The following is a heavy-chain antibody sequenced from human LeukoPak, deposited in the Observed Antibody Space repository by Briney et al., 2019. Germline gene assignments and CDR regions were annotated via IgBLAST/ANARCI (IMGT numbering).Heavy chain of an antibody. CDR2: IYTSGST. J-gene: IGHJ3*02. V-gene: IGHV4-61*02. CDR1: GGSISSGSYY. Sequence: SETLSLTCTVSGGSISSGSYYWSWIRQPAGKGLEWIGRIYTSGSTNYNPSLKSRVTISVDTSKNQFSLKLSSVTAADTAVYYCAMVLTSDDAFDIWGQGTMVTVSS. CDR3: AMVLTSDDAFDI. D-gene: IGHD2-2*01.